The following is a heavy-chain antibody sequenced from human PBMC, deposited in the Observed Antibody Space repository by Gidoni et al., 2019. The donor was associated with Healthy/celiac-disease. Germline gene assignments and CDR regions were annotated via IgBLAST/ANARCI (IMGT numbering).Heavy chain of an antibody. V-gene: IGHV2-70*04. CDR1: GFSLSTSGMR. CDR2: IDWDDDK. CDR3: ALTGTYGGPGGWYFDL. Sequence: QVTLKESGPALVKPTQTLTLTCTFSGFSLSTSGMRVSWIRQPPGKALEWLARIDWDDDKFYSTSLKTRLTISKDTSKNQVVLTMTNMDPVDTATYYCALTGTYGGPGGWYFDLWGRGTLVTVSS. J-gene: IGHJ2*01. D-gene: IGHD4-17*01.